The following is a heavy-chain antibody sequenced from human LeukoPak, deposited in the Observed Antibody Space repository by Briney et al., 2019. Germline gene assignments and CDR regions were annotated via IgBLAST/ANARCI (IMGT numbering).Heavy chain of an antibody. CDR3: ARDPPSGTYSGSYGDPENWFDP. D-gene: IGHD1-26*01. Sequence: ASVKVSCKASGYTFTSHYIHWVRQAPGQGLEWMGIINPSGGSTSYAQKFQGRVTMTRDTSTSTVYMELSSLRSQDTAVYYCARDPPSGTYSGSYGDPENWFDPWGQGTLVTVSS. CDR1: GYTFTSHY. V-gene: IGHV1-46*01. CDR2: INPSGGST. J-gene: IGHJ5*02.